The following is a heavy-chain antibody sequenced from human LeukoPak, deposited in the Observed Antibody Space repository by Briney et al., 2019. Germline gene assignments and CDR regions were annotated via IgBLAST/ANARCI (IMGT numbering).Heavy chain of an antibody. J-gene: IGHJ4*02. CDR2: INQDGSEK. CDR1: GFTFSSYW. D-gene: IGHD2-8*01. V-gene: IGHV3-7*01. CDR3: ARDRVWTVLY. Sequence: GGSLRLSCTASGFTFSSYWMSWVRQAPGKGLEWVANINQDGSEKYYVDSVKGRFTISRDNVKDSLYLQMSSLRAEDTAVYYCARDRVWTVLYWGQGTLVSVSS.